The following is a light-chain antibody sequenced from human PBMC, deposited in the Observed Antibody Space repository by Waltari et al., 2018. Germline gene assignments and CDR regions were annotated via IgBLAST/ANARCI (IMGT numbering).Light chain of an antibody. Sequence: DIQMTQSPSSLSASIGDRVTITCRASQSIDDWLAWYQQKPGKAPELLIYKASILQNGVPSRFSGSGFGTEFTLTISSLQPSDFATYFCQQYITYSAFGGGTKVEIK. J-gene: IGKJ4*01. CDR2: KAS. CDR3: QQYITYSA. V-gene: IGKV1-5*03. CDR1: QSIDDW.